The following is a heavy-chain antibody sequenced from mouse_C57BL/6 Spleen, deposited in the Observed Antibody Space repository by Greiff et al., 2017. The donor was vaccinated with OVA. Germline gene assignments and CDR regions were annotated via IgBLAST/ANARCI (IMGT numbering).Heavy chain of an antibody. J-gene: IGHJ1*03. V-gene: IGHV1-78*01. D-gene: IGHD1-1*01. CDR3: ARSSYYYGSDWDFDY. CDR1: GYTFTDHT. CDR2: IFPRDGST. Sequence: VQLQQSDAELVKPGASVKISCKVSGYTFTDHTIHWMKQRPEQGLEWIGDIFPRDGSTKYNEKFKGKATLTADTSSSTAYMQLNSLTSEDSAVSFCARSSYYYGSDWDFDYWGTGTTVTVSS.